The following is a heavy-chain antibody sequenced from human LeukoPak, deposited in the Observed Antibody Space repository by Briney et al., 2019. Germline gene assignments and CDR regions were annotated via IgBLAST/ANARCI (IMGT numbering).Heavy chain of an antibody. CDR2: IYYTGTT. D-gene: IGHD4-17*01. CDR1: GDSVSSSNYY. V-gene: IGHV4-61*01. J-gene: IGHJ4*02. Sequence: SETLSLTCTVFGDSVSSSNYYWAWIRQPPGKGLEWIGYIYYTGTTNYIPSLKSRVTISVDTSKNQFSLKVSSVTAADTGVYYCASKSTDHGELRFDYWGQGTLVTVSS. CDR3: ASKSTDHGELRFDY.